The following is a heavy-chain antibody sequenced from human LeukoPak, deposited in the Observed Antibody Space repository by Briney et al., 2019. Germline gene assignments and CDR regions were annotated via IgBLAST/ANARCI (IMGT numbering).Heavy chain of an antibody. CDR3: AKRGVVIRVILVGFHKEAYYFES. CDR2: ISGSGGST. V-gene: IGHV3-23*01. J-gene: IGHJ4*02. CDR1: GITLSNYG. D-gene: IGHD3/OR15-3a*01. Sequence: GGSLRLSCAVSGITLSNYGMSWVRQAPGKGLEWVAGISGSGGSTNYADSVKGRFTISRDNPKNTLYLQMNSLRAEDTAFYFCAKRGVVIRVILVGFHKEAYYFESWGQGALVTVSS.